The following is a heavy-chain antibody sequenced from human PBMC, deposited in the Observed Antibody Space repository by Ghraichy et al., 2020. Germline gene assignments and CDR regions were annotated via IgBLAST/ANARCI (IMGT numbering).Heavy chain of an antibody. CDR3: ARGMATGDY. J-gene: IGHJ4*02. Sequence: SETLSLTCTVSGGSVSGYYWSWIRQPPGRGLEWIGYIDYEGNSNHNPSLKSRVTISVDTSKNQVSLKLTSVTAGDTALYYCARGMATGDYWGQGTLVTVSS. D-gene: IGHD5-24*01. V-gene: IGHV4-59*02. CDR1: GGSVSGYY. CDR2: IDYEGNS.